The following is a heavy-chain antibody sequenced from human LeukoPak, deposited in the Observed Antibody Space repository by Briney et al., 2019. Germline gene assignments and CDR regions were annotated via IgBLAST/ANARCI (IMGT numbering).Heavy chain of an antibody. Sequence: GASVKVSCKASGYTFTSYDINWVRQATGQGLEWMGWMNPNSGNTGYAQKFQGRVTMTRNTSISTAYMELSSLRSEDTAVYYCARRRKPRYYFDYWGQGTLVTVSS. J-gene: IGHJ4*02. CDR2: MNPNSGNT. CDR1: GYTFTSYD. CDR3: ARRRKPRYYFDY. V-gene: IGHV1-8*01.